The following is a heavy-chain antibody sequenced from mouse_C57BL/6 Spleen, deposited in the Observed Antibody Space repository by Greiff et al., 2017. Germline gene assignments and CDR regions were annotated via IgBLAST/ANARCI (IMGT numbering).Heavy chain of an antibody. Sequence: EVQLVESGPGLVKPSQSLSLTCSVTGYSITSGYYWNWIRQFPGNKLEWMGYISYDGSNNYNPSLKNRISITRDTSKNQFFLKLNSVTTEDTATYYCARDGYSRAMDYWGQGTSVTVSS. J-gene: IGHJ4*01. CDR1: GYSITSGYY. CDR3: ARDGYSRAMDY. V-gene: IGHV3-6*01. CDR2: ISYDGSN. D-gene: IGHD2-3*01.